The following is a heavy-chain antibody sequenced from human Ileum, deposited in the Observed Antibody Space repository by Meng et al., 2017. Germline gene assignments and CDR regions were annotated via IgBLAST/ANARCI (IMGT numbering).Heavy chain of an antibody. D-gene: IGHD6-19*01. Sequence: QVLLQQSGPGLVKPSTTLFLTCFTSGDSVSSPTAAWNWFRQSPSRGLEWLGRTYYRSKWYYEYAVSVKSRISVNPDTSKNQFSLQLNSVTPEDTAVYFCARENSGWFFWGQGALVTVSS. CDR3: ARENSGWFF. J-gene: IGHJ4*02. CDR2: TYYRSKWYY. V-gene: IGHV6-1*01. CDR1: GDSVSSPTAA.